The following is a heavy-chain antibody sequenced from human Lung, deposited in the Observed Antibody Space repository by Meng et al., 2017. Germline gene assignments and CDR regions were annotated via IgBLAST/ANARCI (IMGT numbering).Heavy chain of an antibody. D-gene: IGHD4-17*01. J-gene: IGHJ4*02. CDR1: GFTVSTHW. CDR2: ITGDGSST. CDR3: ARGGVTTDD. Sequence: VWVVGAWRGFVPAGGSRRCSCAASGFTVSTHWMHWVRQAPGKGLEWSSRITGDGSSTIYADSVQGRFTMSRDNAKNTLSLQMNSLRAEDTAVYYCARGGVTTDDWGQGTLVTVSS. V-gene: IGHV3-74*01.